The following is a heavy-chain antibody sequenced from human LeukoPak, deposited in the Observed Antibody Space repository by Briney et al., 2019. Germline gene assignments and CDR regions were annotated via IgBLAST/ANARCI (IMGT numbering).Heavy chain of an antibody. Sequence: SETLSLTCTVFGGSISSYYWSWIRQPPGKGLEWIGYIYYSGSTNYNPSLKSRVTISVDTSKNQFSLKLSSVTAADTAVYYCARHSRGWYYFDYWGQGTLVTVPS. CDR3: ARHSRGWYYFDY. CDR1: GGSISSYY. D-gene: IGHD6-19*01. J-gene: IGHJ4*02. CDR2: IYYSGST. V-gene: IGHV4-59*08.